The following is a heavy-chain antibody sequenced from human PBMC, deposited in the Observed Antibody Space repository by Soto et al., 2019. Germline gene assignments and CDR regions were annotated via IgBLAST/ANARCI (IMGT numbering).Heavy chain of an antibody. CDR1: GGSISSYY. CDR3: VKGEYYYDGSAYYPFDY. CDR2: IYYSRT. V-gene: IGHV4-59*01. Sequence: AETLSLTCTGSGGSISSYYWSWIRQPPGKGLEWIGYIYYSRTHYADSVKGRFTISRDNSKNTAYLQMSSLRPEDTAVYYCVKGEYYYDGSAYYPFDYWGQGRMVTVSS. D-gene: IGHD3-22*01. J-gene: IGHJ4*02.